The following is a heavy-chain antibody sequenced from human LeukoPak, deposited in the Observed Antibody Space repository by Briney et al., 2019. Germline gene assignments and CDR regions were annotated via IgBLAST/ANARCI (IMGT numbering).Heavy chain of an antibody. CDR1: TYSISHGYY. CDR3: AREGNYYDTSLVEYNWFDP. Sequence: SETLSIICSVSTYSISHGYYWGWIRQPPGKGLEWIGTIYERGRTNYNPSLQSRVTISVDTSKNQFSLKLSSVTAADTAVYYCAREGNYYDTSLVEYNWFDPWGQGTLVTVSS. D-gene: IGHD3-22*01. J-gene: IGHJ5*02. V-gene: IGHV4-38-2*02. CDR2: IYERGRT.